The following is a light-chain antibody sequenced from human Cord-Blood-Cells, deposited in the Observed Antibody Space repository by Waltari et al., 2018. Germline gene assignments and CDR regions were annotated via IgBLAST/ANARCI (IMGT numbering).Light chain of an antibody. Sequence: DIQMTQSPSTLSASVGDRVTITCRASQSISSWLAWYQQKPGKAPKLLIYDVSSLESGVPSRFSGSGSGTEFTLTISSLQPDDFATYYCQQYNSYSQTFDQGTKVEIK. CDR2: DVS. CDR3: QQYNSYSQT. J-gene: IGKJ1*01. V-gene: IGKV1-5*01. CDR1: QSISSW.